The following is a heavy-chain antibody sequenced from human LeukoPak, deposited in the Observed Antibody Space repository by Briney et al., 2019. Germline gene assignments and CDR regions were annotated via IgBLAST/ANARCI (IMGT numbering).Heavy chain of an antibody. J-gene: IGHJ6*04. V-gene: IGHV3-48*04. Sequence: GGSLRLSCAVSGFTFEDYGMSWVRQGPGKGLEWVSYISSSGSTIYYADSVKGRFTISRDNAKNSLYLQMNSLRAEDTAVYYCAELGITMIGGVWGKGTTVTISS. CDR2: ISSSGSTI. D-gene: IGHD3-10*02. CDR3: AELGITMIGGV. CDR1: GFTFEDYG.